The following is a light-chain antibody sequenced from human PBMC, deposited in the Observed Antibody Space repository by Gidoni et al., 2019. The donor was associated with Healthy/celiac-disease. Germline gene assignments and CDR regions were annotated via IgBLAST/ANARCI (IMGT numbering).Light chain of an antibody. Sequence: QSALTPPPSAPGSPGQSVTISCTGTSSDVGGYNYVSWYQQPPGKAPKLMIYEVSKRPSGVPDRLSGSKSGNTASLTVSGLQAEDEADYYCSSYAGSNNLVFGGGTKLTVL. CDR2: EVS. CDR1: SSDVGGYNY. CDR3: SSYAGSNNLV. J-gene: IGLJ2*01. V-gene: IGLV2-8*01.